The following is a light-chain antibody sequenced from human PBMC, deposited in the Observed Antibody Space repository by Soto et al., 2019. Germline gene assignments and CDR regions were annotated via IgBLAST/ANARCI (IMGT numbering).Light chain of an antibody. J-gene: IGKJ4*01. Sequence: EIVLTQSPATLSLSPGERATLSCRASQSISSHLAWYQQKPGQAPRLLMYDASNRAPGIPARFSGSGSGTDFTLTISILEPEDFAVYYCQQRPNWPLTFGGGTKVEIK. CDR1: QSISSH. CDR3: QQRPNWPLT. CDR2: DAS. V-gene: IGKV3-11*01.